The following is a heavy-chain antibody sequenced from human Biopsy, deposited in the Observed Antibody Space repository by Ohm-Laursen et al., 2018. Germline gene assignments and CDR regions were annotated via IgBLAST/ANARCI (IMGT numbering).Heavy chain of an antibody. CDR1: GVSITAYY. CDR3: ARMDCSGGSCHYYSYGMDV. D-gene: IGHD2-15*01. V-gene: IGHV4-4*09. J-gene: IGHJ6*02. CDR2: IHHSGST. Sequence: TLSLTCTVSGVSITAYYWSWIRQPPGKGLECIGNIHHSGSTNYNPSLKSRLTISVDTSKNQFSLRLSSVTAADTAVYYCARMDCSGGSCHYYSYGMDVWGQGTTVTVSS.